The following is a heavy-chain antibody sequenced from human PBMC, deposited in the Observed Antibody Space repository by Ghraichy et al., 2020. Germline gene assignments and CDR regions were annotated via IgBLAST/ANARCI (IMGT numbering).Heavy chain of an antibody. CDR2: ISGSGDGT. V-gene: IGHV3-23*01. D-gene: IGHD2-15*01. CDR1: GFTFSRYA. CDR3: AKEYCSGGGCYDNWFDP. Sequence: GGSLRLSCAASGFTFSRYAMSWIRQAPGKGLEWVSVISGSGDGTYYESTSYADSVKGRFTISRDNSKNTLHLQMNSLRVEDTAVYYCAKEYCSGGGCYDNWFDPWGQGTLVTVSS. J-gene: IGHJ5*02.